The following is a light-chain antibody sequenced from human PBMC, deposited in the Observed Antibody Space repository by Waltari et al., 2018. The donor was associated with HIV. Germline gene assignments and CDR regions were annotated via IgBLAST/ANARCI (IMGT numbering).Light chain of an antibody. Sequence: AIQMTQSPSSLSASVGDRVTITCRASQGIGNDVGWYQQKSGRAPKVLIYAASSLQSGVPSRFSGSRSGTDFTLTISSLQPEDSATYYCLQDGSFPLTFGPGTKVDV. J-gene: IGKJ3*01. CDR2: AAS. CDR3: LQDGSFPLT. CDR1: QGIGND. V-gene: IGKV1-6*01.